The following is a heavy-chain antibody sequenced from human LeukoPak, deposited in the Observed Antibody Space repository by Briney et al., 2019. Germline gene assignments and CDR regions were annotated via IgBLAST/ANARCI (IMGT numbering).Heavy chain of an antibody. CDR2: INPNSGGT. CDR3: ARVHGDYVHHPDY. V-gene: IGHV1-2*02. D-gene: IGHD4-17*01. CDR1: GFTFSGSA. Sequence: GGSLRLSCAASGFTFSGSALHWVRQAPGQGLEWMGWINPNSGGTNYAQKFQGRVTMTRDTSISTAYMELSRLRSDDTAVYYCARVHGDYVHHPDYWGQGTLVTVSS. J-gene: IGHJ4*02.